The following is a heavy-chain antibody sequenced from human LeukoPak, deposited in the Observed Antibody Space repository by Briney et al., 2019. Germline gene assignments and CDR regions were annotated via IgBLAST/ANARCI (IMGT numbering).Heavy chain of an antibody. J-gene: IGHJ4*02. CDR2: IYSGGST. V-gene: IGHV3-53*01. D-gene: IGHD3-22*01. Sequence: GGSLRLSCAASGFTVSSNYMSWVRQAPGKGLEWVSVIYSGGSTYYADSVKGRFTISRDNSKNTLYLQMNSLRAEDTAVYYCARGTEYYYDSSGYYQDYWGQGTLVTVSS. CDR1: GFTVSSNY. CDR3: ARGTEYYYDSSGYYQDY.